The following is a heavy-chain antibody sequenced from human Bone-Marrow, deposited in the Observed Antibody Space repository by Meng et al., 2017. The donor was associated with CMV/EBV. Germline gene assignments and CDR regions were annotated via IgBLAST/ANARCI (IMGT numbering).Heavy chain of an antibody. CDR3: ARGSFRGSYFY. J-gene: IGHJ4*02. Sequence: ASVKVSCKASGYTFTSYGISWVRQAPGQGLEWMGWISAYNGNTNYAQKPQGRVTRTTDTSTSTAYMGLRSLRSEDPAVYYCARGSFRGSYFYWGQGTLVTVSS. CDR2: ISAYNGNT. V-gene: IGHV1-18*01. CDR1: GYTFTSYG. D-gene: IGHD1-26*01.